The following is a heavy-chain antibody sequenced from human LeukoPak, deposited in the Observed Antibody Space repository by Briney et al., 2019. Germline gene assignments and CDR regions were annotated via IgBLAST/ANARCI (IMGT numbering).Heavy chain of an antibody. J-gene: IGHJ4*02. CDR3: AKEKGYYGSGSFGDY. CDR1: GFTFSSYG. V-gene: IGHV3-30*18. Sequence: GGSLRLSCAASGFTFSSYGMHWVRQAPGKGLEWVAVISYDGSNKYYADSVKGRFTISRDNSKNTLYLQMNSLRAEDTAVYYCAKEKGYYGSGSFGDYWGQGTLVTVSS. CDR2: ISYDGSNK. D-gene: IGHD3-10*01.